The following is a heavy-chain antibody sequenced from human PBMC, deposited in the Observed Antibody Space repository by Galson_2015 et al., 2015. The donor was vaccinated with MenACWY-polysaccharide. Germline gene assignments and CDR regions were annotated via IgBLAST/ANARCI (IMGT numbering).Heavy chain of an antibody. V-gene: IGHV3-7*01. CDR3: ARDTGVSRTGDWSFDL. J-gene: IGHJ2*01. Sequence: SLRLSCAASGFSFRSYWMSWVRQAPGKGLEWVADIKQDGSEEYYVDSVKGRFAISRDNARNSLYLQMNSLRAEDTAVYFCARDTGVSRTGDWSFDLWGRGSQVTVSS. CDR2: IKQDGSEE. D-gene: IGHD1-7*01. CDR1: GFSFRSYW.